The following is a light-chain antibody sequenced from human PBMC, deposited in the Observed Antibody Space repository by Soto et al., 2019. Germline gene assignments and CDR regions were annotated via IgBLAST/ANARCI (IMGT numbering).Light chain of an antibody. CDR2: AVS. J-gene: IGKJ1*01. V-gene: IGKV3-15*01. CDR1: QIIVNN. CDR3: QQHYNLWT. Sequence: EIVMTQSPATLSVSPGERATLSCRASQIIVNNLAWYQQKPGQAPRLLIYAVSTRATGIPARFSGSGSGTEFTLTISSLQSEDFAVYYCQQHYNLWTFGQGTKVEIK.